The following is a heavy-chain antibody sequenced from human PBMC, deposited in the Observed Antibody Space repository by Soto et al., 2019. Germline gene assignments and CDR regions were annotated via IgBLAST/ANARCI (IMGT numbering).Heavy chain of an antibody. J-gene: IGHJ3*02. CDR2: INTDGGSS. Sequence: EVQLVESGGDLVQPGGSLSLSCAASGFTFSGHWMHWVRQVPGKGLEWVSRINTDGGSSAYADSVKGRFAISRDNAKNTLYQQMNGLRAEDTAVYYCAREAGYCSRTSCYRRAFDTWGQGTTVTVSS. CDR1: GFTFSGHW. CDR3: AREAGYCSRTSCYRRAFDT. D-gene: IGHD2-2*01. V-gene: IGHV3-74*03.